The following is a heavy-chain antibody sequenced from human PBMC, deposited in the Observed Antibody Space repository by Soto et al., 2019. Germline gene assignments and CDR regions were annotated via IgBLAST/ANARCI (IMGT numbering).Heavy chain of an antibody. J-gene: IGHJ5*02. Sequence: SETLSLTCTVSGGSINNYFRSRLPQPPGKGLERKGYIYHTGRTIYNPSLKSRVTISIDTSKNQFSMKLTSVTAADSAVYFCGRGGAFDHWGVGTLVTVGS. CDR2: IYHTGRT. CDR1: GGSINNYF. V-gene: IGHV4-59*01. CDR3: GRGGAFDH.